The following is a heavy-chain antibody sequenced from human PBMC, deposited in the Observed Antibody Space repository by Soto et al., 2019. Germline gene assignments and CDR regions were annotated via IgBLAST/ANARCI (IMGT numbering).Heavy chain of an antibody. CDR3: AKSFIAAAGKEGYFDY. D-gene: IGHD6-13*01. J-gene: IGHJ4*02. CDR1: GFTFSSYG. CDR2: ISYDGSNK. Sequence: GGSLRLSCAASGFTFSSYGMHWVRQAPGKGLEWVAVISYDGSNKYYADSVKGRFTISRDNSKNTLYLQMNSLRAEDTAVYYCAKSFIAAAGKEGYFDYWGQGTLVTVSS. V-gene: IGHV3-30*18.